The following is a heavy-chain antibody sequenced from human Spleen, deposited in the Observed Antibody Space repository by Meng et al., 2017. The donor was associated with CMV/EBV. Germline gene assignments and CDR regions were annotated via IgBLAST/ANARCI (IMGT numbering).Heavy chain of an antibody. CDR3: AKVAGLVRFFDWLSDDAFDI. J-gene: IGHJ3*02. V-gene: IGHV3-30*02. CDR2: TRFDGSDA. CDR1: GFTFSQYA. Sequence: GESLKISCTASGFTFSQYAMHWVRQAPGKGLEWVTFTRFDGSDAFYADSVRGRFTISRDNSKNTLYLQMNSLRTEDTAVYYCAKVAGLVRFFDWLSDDAFDIWGQGTMVTVSS. D-gene: IGHD3-3*01.